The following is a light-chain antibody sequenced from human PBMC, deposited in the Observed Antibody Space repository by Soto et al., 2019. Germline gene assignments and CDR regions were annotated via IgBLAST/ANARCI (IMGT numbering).Light chain of an antibody. Sequence: QSALTQPASVSGSPGQSITISCTGTSSDVGAYNSVSWYQQHPGKAPKLMIYDVSNRPSGVSNRFSGSKSGNTASLTISGLQAEDEADYYCSSYTRSSTVVFGGGTKLTVL. J-gene: IGLJ3*02. V-gene: IGLV2-14*01. CDR2: DVS. CDR3: SSYTRSSTVV. CDR1: SSDVGAYNS.